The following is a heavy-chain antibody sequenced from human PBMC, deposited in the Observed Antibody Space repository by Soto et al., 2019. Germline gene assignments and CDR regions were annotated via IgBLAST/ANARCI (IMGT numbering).Heavy chain of an antibody. CDR2: ISAYNGNT. D-gene: IGHD2-8*01. CDR3: ARVGSAGYCNNGVCYDYWFET. V-gene: IGHV1-18*04. Sequence: ASVXVAFKASWYTVTSYGIIFFLQAPGQGLDGMGWISAYNGNTNYAQKLQGRVTMTTDTSTSAAYMELRSLRSDDTAVYYCARVGSAGYCNNGVCYDYWFETWGQRPLVKVSS. J-gene: IGHJ5*02. CDR1: WYTVTSYG.